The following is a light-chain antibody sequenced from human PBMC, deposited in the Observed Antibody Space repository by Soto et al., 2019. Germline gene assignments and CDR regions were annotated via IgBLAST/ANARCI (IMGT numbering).Light chain of an antibody. CDR1: SGDVGGYNF. CDR3: CSYAGSYTVI. J-gene: IGLJ2*01. V-gene: IGLV2-11*01. CDR2: DVS. Sequence: QSALTQPRSVSGSPGQSVIISCTGTSGDVGGYNFVSWYQHHPGKVPKLMIYDVSKRPSGVPDRFSGSKSDNTASLTISGLQAEDEADYYCCSYAGSYTVIFGGGTKLTVL.